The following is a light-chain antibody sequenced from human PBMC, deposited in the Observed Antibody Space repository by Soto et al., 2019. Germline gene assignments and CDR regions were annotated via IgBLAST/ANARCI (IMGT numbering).Light chain of an antibody. Sequence: EIVLTQSPGTLSLSPGERATLSCRASQSVSSGYLAWYQQQPGQAPRLLIYGASSRATGIPDRFSGSGSGTDFTLTISRLEPEDFALYYCQQYGSSLPLTFGGGTKVEIK. V-gene: IGKV3-20*01. CDR3: QQYGSSLPLT. J-gene: IGKJ4*01. CDR2: GAS. CDR1: QSVSSGY.